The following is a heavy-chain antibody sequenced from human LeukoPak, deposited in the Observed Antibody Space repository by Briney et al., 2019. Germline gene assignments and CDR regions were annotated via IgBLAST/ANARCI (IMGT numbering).Heavy chain of an antibody. CDR1: GFTFSSYA. CDR2: ISGTGRSK. Sequence: GRSLRLSCAASGFTFSSYAMSWVRQAPGKGLDWVSAISGTGRSKYYADSVKVRFTISRDNSKNTLYLQMNGLRAEDTAVYYCAKDTPIAARPIWFDPWGQGTLVTVSS. D-gene: IGHD6-6*01. V-gene: IGHV3-23*01. J-gene: IGHJ5*02. CDR3: AKDTPIAARPIWFDP.